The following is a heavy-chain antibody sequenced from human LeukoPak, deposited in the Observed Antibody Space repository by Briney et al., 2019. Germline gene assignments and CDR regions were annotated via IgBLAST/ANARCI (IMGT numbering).Heavy chain of an antibody. CDR1: GYSFTSYW. V-gene: IGHV5-51*01. D-gene: IGHD3-10*01. CDR2: IYPGDSDS. CDR3: ARGSGSYYNGVDY. Sequence: GESLKISCQGSGYSFTSYWMGWVRQMPGKGLEWVGIIYPGDSDSRYSPSFQGQVTISADKSINTAYLQWSSLKASDTAMYYCARGSGSYYNGVDYWGQGTLVTVSS. J-gene: IGHJ4*02.